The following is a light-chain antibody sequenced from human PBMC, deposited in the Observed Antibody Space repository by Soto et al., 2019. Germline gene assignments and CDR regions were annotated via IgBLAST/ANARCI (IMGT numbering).Light chain of an antibody. CDR3: QQYAGLPRT. CDR2: KAS. CDR1: QSISTW. V-gene: IGKV1-5*03. J-gene: IGKJ1*01. Sequence: DIQMTQSPSTLSAAVGDRVTITCRASQSISTWLAWYQQKPGKAPKVLIYKASSLETGDPPRFSGSGSGTEFSLTINSLQSADFATYYCQQYAGLPRTFDQGTKVDIK.